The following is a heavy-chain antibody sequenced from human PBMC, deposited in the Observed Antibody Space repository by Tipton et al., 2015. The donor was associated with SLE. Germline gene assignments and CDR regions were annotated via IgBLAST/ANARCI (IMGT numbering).Heavy chain of an antibody. Sequence: TLSLTCTVSGYSIDSGHFWGWIRQPPGRALEWLGSISHTGRSYYNTSLQSQITMSLDTSRNLVFLRLSSVTAADTAIYYCARHDYDDNGYYMQYFDYWGQGTLVTVSS. J-gene: IGHJ4*02. CDR3: ARHDYDDNGYYMQYFDY. CDR2: ISHTGRS. D-gene: IGHD3-22*01. V-gene: IGHV4-38-2*02. CDR1: GYSIDSGHF.